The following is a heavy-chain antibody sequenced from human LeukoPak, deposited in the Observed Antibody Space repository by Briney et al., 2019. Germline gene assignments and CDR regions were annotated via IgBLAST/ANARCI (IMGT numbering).Heavy chain of an antibody. D-gene: IGHD3-10*01. CDR2: ISSSSSYI. CDR3: ARDLWFGEGDY. V-gene: IGHV3-21*01. J-gene: IGHJ4*02. CDR1: GFTFSSYS. Sequence: GXSLRLSCAASGFTFSSYSMNWVRQAPGKGLEWVSSISSSSSYIYYADSVKGRFTISRDNAKNPLYLQMNSLRAEDTAVYYCARDLWFGEGDYWGQGTLVTVSS.